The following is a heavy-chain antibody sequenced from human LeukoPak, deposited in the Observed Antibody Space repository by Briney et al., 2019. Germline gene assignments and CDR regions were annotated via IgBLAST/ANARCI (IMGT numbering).Heavy chain of an antibody. CDR3: TRDRSRAEDD. Sequence: GGSLRLSCAASGFTFSGHWMRWVRQAPGKGLEWVANMNQGGSDKYYVDSVKGRFTISRDNANNLLYLQMNSLRGEDTAVYYCTRDRSRAEDDWGQGTLVTVSS. D-gene: IGHD1-14*01. CDR1: GFTFSGHW. J-gene: IGHJ4*02. CDR2: MNQGGSDK. V-gene: IGHV3-7*01.